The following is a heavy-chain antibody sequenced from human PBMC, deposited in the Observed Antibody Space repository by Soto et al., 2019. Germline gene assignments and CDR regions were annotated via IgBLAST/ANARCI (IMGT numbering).Heavy chain of an antibody. Sequence: GGSLGLSCAASGFTFDDYAMHWVRQAPGKGLEWVSGISWNSGSIGYADSVKGRFTISRDNAKNSLYLQMNSLRAEDTALYYCAKPYSSGWYVGAFDIWGQGTMVTVSS. CDR1: GFTFDDYA. CDR2: ISWNSGSI. V-gene: IGHV3-9*01. D-gene: IGHD6-19*01. CDR3: AKPYSSGWYVGAFDI. J-gene: IGHJ3*02.